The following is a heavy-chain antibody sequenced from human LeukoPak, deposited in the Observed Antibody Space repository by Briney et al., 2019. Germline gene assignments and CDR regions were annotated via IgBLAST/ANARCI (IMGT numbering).Heavy chain of an antibody. D-gene: IGHD4-23*01. CDR2: ISTYNGKT. CDR3: ARDMNTRVTPISYAFDL. CDR1: GYNFISYG. J-gene: IGHJ3*01. V-gene: IGHV1-18*01. Sequence: TSVKVSCKTSGYNFISYGISWVRQAPGQGPEWLGWISTYNGKTDYAQRVQGRVMMATDTSTSTVYMELESLTYDDTAVYYCARDMNTRVTPISYAFDLWGQGTMVTVSS.